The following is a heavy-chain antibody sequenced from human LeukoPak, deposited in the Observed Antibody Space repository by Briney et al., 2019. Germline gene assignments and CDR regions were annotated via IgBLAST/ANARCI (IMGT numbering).Heavy chain of an antibody. CDR1: GDSVTSGGFY. J-gene: IGHJ5*02. CDR2: VYYTGST. CDR3: ARHSGSGSLSRPFDP. V-gene: IGHV4-39*02. Sequence: PSETLSLTCTVSGDSVTSGGFYWAWLRQLPGRGLEWIATVYYTGSTYYNPSLNSRVTISIDTSKNHFSLKLRSVVAPDTAVYYCARHSGSGSLSRPFDPWGQGTLVTVSS. D-gene: IGHD3-10*01.